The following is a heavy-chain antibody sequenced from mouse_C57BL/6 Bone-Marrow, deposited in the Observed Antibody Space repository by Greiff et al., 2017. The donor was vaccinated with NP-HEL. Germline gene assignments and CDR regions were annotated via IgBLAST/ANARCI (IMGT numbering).Heavy chain of an antibody. D-gene: IGHD1-1*01. CDR1: GFTFSSYG. J-gene: IGHJ2*01. CDR2: ISSGGSYT. V-gene: IGHV5-6*01. CDR3: ARPLCYYYGSFDY. Sequence: EVQGVESGGDLVKPGGSLKLSCAASGFTFSSYGMSWVRQTPDKRLEWVATISSGGSYTYYPDSVKGRFTISRDNAKNTLYLQMSSLKSEDTAMYYCARPLCYYYGSFDYWGQGTTLTVSS.